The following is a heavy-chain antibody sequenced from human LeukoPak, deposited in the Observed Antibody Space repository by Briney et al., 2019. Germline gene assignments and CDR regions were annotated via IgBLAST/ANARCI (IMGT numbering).Heavy chain of an antibody. V-gene: IGHV1-46*01. D-gene: IGHD4-23*01. CDR1: GYTFTSYY. CDR2: INPSGGST. J-gene: IGHJ6*03. CDR3: ARDGKVPFYYYYMDV. Sequence: ASVKVSCKASGYTFTSYYMHWVRQAPGQGLEWMGIINPSGGSTSYAQKFQGRVTMTRDTSTSTVYMELSSLRSEDTAVYYCARDGKVPFYYYYMDVWGKGTTVTISS.